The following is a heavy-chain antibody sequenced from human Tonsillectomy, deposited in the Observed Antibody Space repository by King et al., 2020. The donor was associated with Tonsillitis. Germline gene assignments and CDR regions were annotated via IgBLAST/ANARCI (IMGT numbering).Heavy chain of an antibody. V-gene: IGHV1-18*01. CDR2: VSGYNGDT. Sequence: QLVQSGPEVKKPGASVRVSCKASGYIFSKFGITWVRQAPGQGLEWVGWVSGYNGDTKYAQSFQGRVTMTTDTSTNTAYMDPSSLRTDDTAVYYCAKDKPTAMVALDHGGQGTLDTVSS. J-gene: IGHJ4*02. CDR3: AKDKPTAMVALDH. CDR1: GYIFSKFG. D-gene: IGHD5-18*01.